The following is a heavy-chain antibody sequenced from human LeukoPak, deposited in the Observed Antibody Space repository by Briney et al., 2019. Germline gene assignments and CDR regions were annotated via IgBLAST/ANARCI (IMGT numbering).Heavy chain of an antibody. D-gene: IGHD3-22*01. CDR2: MNPNSGNT. J-gene: IGHJ4*02. V-gene: IGHV1-8*01. CDR3: ARGLRTMIVVVGGLYYFDY. Sequence: GASVKVSCKASGYTFTSYDINWVRQATGQGLEWMGWMNPNSGNTGYARKFQGRVTMTRNTSISTAYMELSSLRSEDTAVYYCARGLRTMIVVVGGLYYFDYWGQGTLVTVSS. CDR1: GYTFTSYD.